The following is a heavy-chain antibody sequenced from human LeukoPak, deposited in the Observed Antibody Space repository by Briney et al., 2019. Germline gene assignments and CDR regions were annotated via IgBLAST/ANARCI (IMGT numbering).Heavy chain of an antibody. CDR3: ARGLREALRRPGGNYYFDY. D-gene: IGHD1-26*01. J-gene: IGHJ4*02. CDR2: MNPNSGNT. Sequence: ASVKVSCKASGYTFTSYDINWVRQATGQGLEWMGWMNPNSGNTGYAQKFQGRVTMTRNTSISTAYMELSSLRSEDTAVYYCARGLREALRRPGGNYYFDYWGQGTLVTVSS. CDR1: GYTFTSYD. V-gene: IGHV1-8*01.